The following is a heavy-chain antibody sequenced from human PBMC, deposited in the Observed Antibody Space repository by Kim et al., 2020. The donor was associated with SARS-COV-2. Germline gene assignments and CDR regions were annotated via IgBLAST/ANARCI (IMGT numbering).Heavy chain of an antibody. CDR1: GDSVSSGAYY. V-gene: IGHV4-61*08. CDR3: ARTYTYGLYYFDH. Sequence: SQTLSLTCTVSGDSVSSGAYYWSWIRQAPGKGLEWIGYIYHRGTTNYNASLKSRLSISVDTSKSQFSLKLTSVTAADTAVYYCARTYTYGLYYFDHWGQG. CDR2: IYHRGTT. J-gene: IGHJ4*02. D-gene: IGHD5-18*01.